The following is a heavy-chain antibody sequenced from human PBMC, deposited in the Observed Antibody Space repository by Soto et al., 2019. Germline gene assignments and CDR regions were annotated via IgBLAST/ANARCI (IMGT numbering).Heavy chain of an antibody. J-gene: IGHJ5*02. CDR1: GITYTTYA. CDR3: ARAISGYVS. V-gene: IGHV1-3*04. CDR2: INTGNGNT. Sequence: QVQLVQSGAEVKKPGASVKVACKASGITYTTYAIHWVRQAPGQGLEWMGWINTGNGNTRYSQRFQGRVTLTTDTSASTAYMDVSSLPSEATAVYYCARAISGYVSWGQGTLITVSS. D-gene: IGHD5-12*01.